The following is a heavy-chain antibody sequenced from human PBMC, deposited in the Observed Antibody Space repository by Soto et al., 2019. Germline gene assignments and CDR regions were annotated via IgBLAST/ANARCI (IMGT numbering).Heavy chain of an antibody. CDR3: AATYYDFWSGSTSTSPPSVSFDY. CDR1: GYTFTSYA. D-gene: IGHD3-3*01. Sequence: QVQLVQSGAEVKKPGASVKVSCKASGYTFTSYAMHWVRQAPGQRLEWMGWINAGNGNTKYSQKFQGRVTITRDTSASTAYMELSSLRSEDTAVYYCAATYYDFWSGSTSTSPPSVSFDYWGQGTLVTVSS. V-gene: IGHV1-3*01. J-gene: IGHJ4*02. CDR2: INAGNGNT.